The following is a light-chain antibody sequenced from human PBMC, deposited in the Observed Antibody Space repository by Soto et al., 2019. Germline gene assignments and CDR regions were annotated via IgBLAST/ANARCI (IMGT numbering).Light chain of an antibody. CDR3: MQTIQHPYT. J-gene: IGKJ2*01. CDR2: EVS. CDR1: QSLLPSRGKTF. Sequence: DIVMTQTPLSLSVTPGQPASISCKSSQSLLPSRGKTFLYWYVQKPGQPPQLLINEVSDRFSGVPDKFSGSGSGTDFTLKLSRVEGEDVGVYYCMQTIQHPYTFGQGTKLEIK. V-gene: IGKV2D-29*01.